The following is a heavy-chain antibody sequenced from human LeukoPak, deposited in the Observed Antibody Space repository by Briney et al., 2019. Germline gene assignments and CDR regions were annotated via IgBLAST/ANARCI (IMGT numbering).Heavy chain of an antibody. D-gene: IGHD3-10*01. CDR2: INPIGGST. CDR1: GYTFTSYS. J-gene: IGHJ4*02. V-gene: IGHV1-46*01. Sequence: ASVKVSCKASGYTFTSYSIHWVRQAPGQGLEWMGIINPIGGSTSYAQIFQGRVTMTRDTSTSTVYMGLSSLRSEDTAVYYCATNYYGSGTYYSPLLFSFDYWGQGTLVTVSS. CDR3: ATNYYGSGTYYSPLLFSFDY.